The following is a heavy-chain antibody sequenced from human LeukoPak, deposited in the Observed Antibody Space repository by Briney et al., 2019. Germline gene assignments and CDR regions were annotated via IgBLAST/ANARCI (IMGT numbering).Heavy chain of an antibody. J-gene: IGHJ3*02. V-gene: IGHV4-61*02. Sequence: SETLSLTCTVSGGSISSSTYYWGWVRQPAGKRLEWIGRVYTSGSTDYNPSLKSRVTMSIDTSKNQFSLKLSSVTAADTAVYYCAKKGKLGDAFDIWGQGTMVTVSS. CDR2: VYTSGST. CDR1: GGSISSSTYY. D-gene: IGHD3-16*01. CDR3: AKKGKLGDAFDI.